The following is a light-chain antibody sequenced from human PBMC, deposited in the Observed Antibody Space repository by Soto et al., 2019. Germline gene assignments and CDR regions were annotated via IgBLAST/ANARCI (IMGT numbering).Light chain of an antibody. Sequence: EIVMTQSPATLSVSPGERATLSCRASQSVNINLVWYQQKPGQAPRPLIYGASRRATGIPDRFSGSGSGTEFTLTISSLQPEDFAVYYCQQYNNWPPLTFGGGTKVDIK. J-gene: IGKJ4*01. CDR1: QSVNIN. CDR2: GAS. CDR3: QQYNNWPPLT. V-gene: IGKV3D-15*01.